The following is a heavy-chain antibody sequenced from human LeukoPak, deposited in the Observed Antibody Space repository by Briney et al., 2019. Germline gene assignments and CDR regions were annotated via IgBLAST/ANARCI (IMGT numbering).Heavy chain of an antibody. CDR1: GYSFSSYW. CDR2: TYPADSDT. CDR3: TTVRGQWLPHY. V-gene: IGHV5-51*01. D-gene: IGHD6-19*01. Sequence: GESLKISCKGSGYSFSSYWIGWVRQMPGKGLEWMGITYPADSDTRYSPSFQGQVTISAAKSLSTAYLQWSSLKASDAATYYCTTVRGQWLPHYWGQGTLVTVSS. J-gene: IGHJ4*02.